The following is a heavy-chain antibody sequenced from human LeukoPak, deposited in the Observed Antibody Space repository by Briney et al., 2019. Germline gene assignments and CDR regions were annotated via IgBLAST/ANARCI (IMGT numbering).Heavy chain of an antibody. V-gene: IGHV1-24*01. D-gene: IGHD6-13*01. CDR1: GYTLTESS. Sequence: ASVKVSCKVSGYTLTESSMHWVRQAPGKGLEWMGGFDPEDGETVYAQKFQGRVTMTRNTSISTAYMELSSLRSEDTAVYYCARMIWSSSWYVPLYYYGMDVWGQGTTVTVSS. CDR3: ARMIWSSSWYVPLYYYGMDV. J-gene: IGHJ6*02. CDR2: FDPEDGET.